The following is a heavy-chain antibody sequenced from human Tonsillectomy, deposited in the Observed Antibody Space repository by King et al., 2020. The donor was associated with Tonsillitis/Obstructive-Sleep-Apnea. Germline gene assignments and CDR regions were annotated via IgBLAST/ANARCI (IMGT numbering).Heavy chain of an antibody. CDR1: GFTFSSYA. V-gene: IGHV3-23*04. Sequence: VQLVESVGGLVQPGGSLRLSCAASGFTFSSYAMSWVRQAPGKGLEWVSAISGSGGSTYYADSVKGRFTISRDNSKDTLYLQMNSLRAEDTAVYYCAKAGDIVVVPAATTDYWGQGTLVTVSS. J-gene: IGHJ4*02. D-gene: IGHD2-2*01. CDR2: ISGSGGST. CDR3: AKAGDIVVVPAATTDY.